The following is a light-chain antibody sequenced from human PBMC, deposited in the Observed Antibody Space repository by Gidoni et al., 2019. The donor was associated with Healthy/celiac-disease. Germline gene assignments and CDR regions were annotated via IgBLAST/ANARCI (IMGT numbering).Light chain of an antibody. Sequence: DIQMTQSPSTLSASVGDRVTITCRANQSISSWLAWYQQEPGKAPKLLIYKASSLESGVPSRFSGSGSGTEFTLTISSLQHDNFTTYYCQQYNSDWTFGQGTKVEIK. CDR3: QQYNSDWT. CDR2: KAS. CDR1: QSISSW. J-gene: IGKJ1*01. V-gene: IGKV1-5*03.